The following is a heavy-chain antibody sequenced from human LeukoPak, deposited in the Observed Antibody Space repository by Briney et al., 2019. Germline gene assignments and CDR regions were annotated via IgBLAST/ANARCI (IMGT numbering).Heavy chain of an antibody. CDR2: IIPIFGTA. J-gene: IGHJ4*02. Sequence: SVKVSCKASGGTFSSYAISWVRQAPGQGLEWMGGIIPIFGTATYAQKFQGRVSITADTAYMELSSLRSEDTAVYYCAYRDVLAVVPGGDYWGQGPLVTVSS. V-gene: IGHV1-69*13. CDR3: AYRDVLAVVPGGDY. D-gene: IGHD2-2*01. CDR1: GGTFSSYA.